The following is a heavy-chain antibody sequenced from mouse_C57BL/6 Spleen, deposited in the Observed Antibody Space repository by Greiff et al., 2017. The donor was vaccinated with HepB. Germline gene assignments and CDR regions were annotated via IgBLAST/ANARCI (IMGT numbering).Heavy chain of an antibody. CDR1: GYTFTSYW. Sequence: VQLQQSGAELVKAGASVKMSCKASGYTFTSYWMHWVKQRLGQGLEWFAETNPTNGRTYYNEKFKSKATLTVDKSSSTAYMLLSGPTFEDSAVYYCARIKKIVATYFDCWGQGTTLIVSS. CDR3: ARIKKIVATYFDC. CDR2: TNPTNGRT. V-gene: IGHV1S81*02. D-gene: IGHD1-1*01. J-gene: IGHJ2*01.